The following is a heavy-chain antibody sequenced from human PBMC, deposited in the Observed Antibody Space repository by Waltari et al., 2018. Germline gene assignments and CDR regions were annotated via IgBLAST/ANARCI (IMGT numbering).Heavy chain of an antibody. Sequence: EVQLVESGGGLVKPGGSRKLHCGAPGLPFSAVAVHWVRQASGKGLEWVGRIRSKANSYATAYAASVKGRFTISRDDSKNTAYLQMNSLKTEDTAVYYCTRLYYGGPPDAFDIWGQGTMVTVSS. D-gene: IGHD4-17*01. CDR3: TRLYYGGPPDAFDI. CDR1: GLPFSAVA. CDR2: IRSKANSYAT. V-gene: IGHV3-73*02. J-gene: IGHJ3*02.